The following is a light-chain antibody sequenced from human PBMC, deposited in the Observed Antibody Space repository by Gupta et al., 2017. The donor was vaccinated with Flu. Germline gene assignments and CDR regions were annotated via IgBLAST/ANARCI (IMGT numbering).Light chain of an antibody. V-gene: IGLV3-21*03. CDR3: QVWDSSSEHQV. CDR1: NIGSKT. CDR2: DDS. Sequence: GMTARITWGGNNIGSKTVHWYQQKPGQAPVLVVYDDSDGPSGIPERLSGSNSGNTATLTISRVEDGDEADYYCQVWDSSSEHQVFGGGTKLTVL. J-gene: IGLJ2*01.